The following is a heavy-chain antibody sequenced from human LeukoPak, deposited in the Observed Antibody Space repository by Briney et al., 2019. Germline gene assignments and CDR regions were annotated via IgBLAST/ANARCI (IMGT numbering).Heavy chain of an antibody. CDR2: ISYDGSNK. J-gene: IGHJ4*02. CDR1: GFTFSSYG. D-gene: IGHD6-19*01. V-gene: IGHV3-30*18. CDR3: AKVSAGSVDY. Sequence: LSGGSLRLSCAASGFTFSSYGMHWVRQAPGKGLEWVAVISYDGSNKYYADSVKGRFTISRDNSKNTLYLQMNSLRAEDTDVYYCAKVSAGSVDYWGQGTLVTVSS.